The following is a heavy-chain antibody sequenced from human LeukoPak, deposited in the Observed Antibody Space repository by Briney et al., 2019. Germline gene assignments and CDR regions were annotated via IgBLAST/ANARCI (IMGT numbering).Heavy chain of an antibody. CDR3: ARRGYGSGSYEYYCHYYMDV. CDR2: INWNGDST. CDR1: GFTFDDYG. Sequence: GGSLRLSCAASGFTFDDYGMSWVRQAPGKGLEWVSGINWNGDSTGYADSVKGRFTISRDNAKNSLYLQMNSLRAEDTALYHCARRGYGSGSYEYYCHYYMDVWGKGTTVTISS. D-gene: IGHD3-10*01. J-gene: IGHJ6*03. V-gene: IGHV3-20*01.